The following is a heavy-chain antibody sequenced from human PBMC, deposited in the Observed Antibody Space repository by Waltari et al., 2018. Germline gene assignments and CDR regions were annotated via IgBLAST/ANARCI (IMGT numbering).Heavy chain of an antibody. V-gene: IGHV4-59*01. CDR3: ARGSRKQLVRLFDY. D-gene: IGHD6-6*01. J-gene: IGHJ4*02. Sequence: QVQLQESGPGLVKPSETLSLTCTVSGGSISSYYWSWIRQPPGKGLEWIGYIYYSGSTNYNPSLKSRVTISVDTSKNQFSLKLSSVTAADTAVYYCARGSRKQLVRLFDYWGQGTLVTVSS. CDR1: GGSISSYY. CDR2: IYYSGST.